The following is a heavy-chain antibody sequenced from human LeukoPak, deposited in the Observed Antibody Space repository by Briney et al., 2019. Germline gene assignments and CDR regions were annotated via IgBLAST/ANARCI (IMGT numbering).Heavy chain of an antibody. CDR3: ARDEDYGIFVNIDY. J-gene: IGHJ4*02. V-gene: IGHV1-18*01. Sequence: GASVKVSCKASGGTFSSYAISWVRQAPGQGPEWMGWISTYNGNTKYAQKFQGRVTMTTDTSTTTAYLELRSLRSDDTAVYYCARDEDYGIFVNIDYWGQGTLVTVSS. CDR2: ISTYNGNT. CDR1: GGTFSSYA. D-gene: IGHD4-17*01.